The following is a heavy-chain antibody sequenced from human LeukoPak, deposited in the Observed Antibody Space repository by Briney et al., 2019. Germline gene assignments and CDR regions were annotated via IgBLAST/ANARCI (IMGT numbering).Heavy chain of an antibody. CDR2: INPNSGGT. D-gene: IGHD4-23*01. CDR1: GYTSTGYY. Sequence: ASVKVSCKASGYTSTGYYWHWVRQAPGQGLEWMGWINPNSGGTNYAQKFQGRVTMTRDTSISTAYMELSRLRSDDTAVYYCARDPGDYGGNRFDYWGQGTLVTISS. V-gene: IGHV1-2*02. CDR3: ARDPGDYGGNRFDY. J-gene: IGHJ4*02.